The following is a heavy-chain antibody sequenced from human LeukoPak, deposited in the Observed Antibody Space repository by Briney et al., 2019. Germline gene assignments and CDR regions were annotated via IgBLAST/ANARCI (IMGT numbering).Heavy chain of an antibody. CDR1: GGSFSGYY. Sequence: SETLSLTCAVYGGSFSGYYWSWIRQPPGKGLEWIGEINHSGSTNYNPSLKSRVTISVDTSKNQFSLHLRSVTATDSAMYYCARKTWYGAAYYYYFIDVWGKGTTVTVSS. J-gene: IGHJ6*03. CDR3: ARKTWYGAAYYYYFIDV. D-gene: IGHD3-10*01. V-gene: IGHV4-34*01. CDR2: INHSGST.